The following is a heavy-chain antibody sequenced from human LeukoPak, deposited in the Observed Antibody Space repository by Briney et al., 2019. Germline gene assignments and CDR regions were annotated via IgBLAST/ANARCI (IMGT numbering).Heavy chain of an antibody. V-gene: IGHV3-74*01. D-gene: IGHD4-17*01. CDR1: GFTFSNHW. J-gene: IGHJ3*02. Sequence: GGSLRLSCAASGFTFSNHWMHWVRQAPGKGLVWVSRLNGDGTSTAYVESVKGRFTISRDNSKNTLYLQMNSLRAEDTAVYYCAKDLGFYGDYAHDAFDIWGQGTMVTVSS. CDR3: AKDLGFYGDYAHDAFDI. CDR2: LNGDGTST.